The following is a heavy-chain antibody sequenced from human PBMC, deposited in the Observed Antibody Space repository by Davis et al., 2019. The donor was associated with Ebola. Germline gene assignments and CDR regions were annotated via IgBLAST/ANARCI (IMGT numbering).Heavy chain of an antibody. Sequence: GESLKISCAASGFTFSGYGMHWVRQAPGKGLEWVAVIWYDGSNKYYADSVKGRFTISRDNSKNTLYLQMNSLRAEDTAVYYCARETADYDYIWGSYRYTGNWFDPWGQGTLVTVSS. CDR2: IWYDGSNK. CDR1: GFTFSGYG. D-gene: IGHD3-16*02. CDR3: ARETADYDYIWGSYRYTGNWFDP. V-gene: IGHV3-33*01. J-gene: IGHJ5*02.